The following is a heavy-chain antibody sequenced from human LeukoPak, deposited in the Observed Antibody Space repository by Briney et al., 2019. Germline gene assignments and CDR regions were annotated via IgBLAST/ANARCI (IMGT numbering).Heavy chain of an antibody. Sequence: GGSLILSCAASGLTFSSYAMHWVRQAPGKGLEWVSLITYDGNNKYYADSVKGRFTISRDNSKNTLYLQMNSLRAEDTAVYYCARDGVESMIVVDWYFDLWGRGTLVTVSS. J-gene: IGHJ2*01. D-gene: IGHD3-22*01. CDR1: GLTFSSYA. CDR2: ITYDGNNK. CDR3: ARDGVESMIVVDWYFDL. V-gene: IGHV3-30-3*01.